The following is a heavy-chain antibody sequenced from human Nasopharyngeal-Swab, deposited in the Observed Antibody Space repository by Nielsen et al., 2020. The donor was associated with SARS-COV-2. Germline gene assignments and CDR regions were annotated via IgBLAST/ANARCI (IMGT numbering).Heavy chain of an antibody. J-gene: IGHJ4*02. Sequence: GGSLRLSCAASGFTFSSYGMHWVRQAPGKGLEWVAVIWYDGSNKYYADSVKGRFTISRDNSKNTLYLQMNSLRAEDTAVYYCARDLPPAATVPDYFDYWGQGTLVTVSS. D-gene: IGHD4-17*01. CDR1: GFTFSSYG. V-gene: IGHV3-33*01. CDR3: ARDLPPAATVPDYFDY. CDR2: IWYDGSNK.